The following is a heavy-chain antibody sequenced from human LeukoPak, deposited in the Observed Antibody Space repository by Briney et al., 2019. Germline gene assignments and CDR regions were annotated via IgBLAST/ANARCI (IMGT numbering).Heavy chain of an antibody. CDR3: ARFYDSSAYYRNNWFDP. CDR2: INPKNGGT. Sequence: GASVNVSCKASGYTFTGYYMHWVRQAPGQGLEWVGWINPKNGGTNYAQKFQGRVTMTRDTSISTAYMELSRLRSDDTAMYYCARFYDSSAYYRNNWFDPWGQGTLVTVSS. CDR1: GYTFTGYY. J-gene: IGHJ5*02. D-gene: IGHD3-22*01. V-gene: IGHV1-2*02.